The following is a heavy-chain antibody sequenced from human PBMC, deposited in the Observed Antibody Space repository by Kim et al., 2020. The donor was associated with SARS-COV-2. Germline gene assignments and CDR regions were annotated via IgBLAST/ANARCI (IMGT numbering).Heavy chain of an antibody. Sequence: SETLSLTCTVSGGSISSSSYYWGWIRQPPGKGLEWIGSIYYSGSTYYNPSLKSRVTISVDTSKNQFSLKLSSVTAADTAVYYCARRKLVGSKNGMDVWGQGTTVTVSS. J-gene: IGHJ6*02. CDR1: GGSISSSSYY. D-gene: IGHD6-13*01. V-gene: IGHV4-39*01. CDR2: IYYSGST. CDR3: ARRKLVGSKNGMDV.